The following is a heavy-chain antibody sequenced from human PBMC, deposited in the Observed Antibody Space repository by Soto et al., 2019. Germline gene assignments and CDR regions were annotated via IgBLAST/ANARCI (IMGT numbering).Heavy chain of an antibody. Sequence: QVQLQESGPGLVKPSETLSLTCTVSGGSISSYYWSWIRQPPGKGLEWIGYIYYSGSTNYNPSLKSRVTISVDTSKNQFSLKLSSVTAADTAVYYCARRLGDAFDFWGQGTMLTVSS. CDR1: GGSISSYY. CDR3: ARRLGDAFDF. CDR2: IYYSGST. V-gene: IGHV4-59*08. D-gene: IGHD3-16*01. J-gene: IGHJ3*01.